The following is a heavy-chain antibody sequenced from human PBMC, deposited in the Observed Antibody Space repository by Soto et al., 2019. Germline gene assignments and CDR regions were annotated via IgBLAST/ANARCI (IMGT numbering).Heavy chain of an antibody. CDR3: TKASSARHHMDV. CDR1: GFTFSNFV. J-gene: IGHJ6*02. Sequence: PGGSLRLSCATSGFTFSNFVMRWVRQTPGKGLEWVSTITITGGDTYYTDSVKGRFTISRDNSKNTLYLQMSSLRAEDTALYYCTKASSARHHMDVWGQGNTFTVSS. V-gene: IGHV3-23*01. CDR2: ITITGGDT.